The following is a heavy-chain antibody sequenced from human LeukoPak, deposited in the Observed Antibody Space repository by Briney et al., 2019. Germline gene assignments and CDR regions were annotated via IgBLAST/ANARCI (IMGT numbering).Heavy chain of an antibody. CDR1: RFTLSSYV. CDR2: ISYDGSNE. CDR3: ARGPSGYHNT. Sequence: GGSLRLSCAASRFTLSSYVMHWVRQAPGKGLEWVAVISYDGSNEYYADSVKGRFTISRDNSKNTLYLQMNSLRAEDTAVYYCARGPSGYHNTGGQGTLVTVSS. V-gene: IGHV3-30*04. D-gene: IGHD5-12*01. J-gene: IGHJ4*02.